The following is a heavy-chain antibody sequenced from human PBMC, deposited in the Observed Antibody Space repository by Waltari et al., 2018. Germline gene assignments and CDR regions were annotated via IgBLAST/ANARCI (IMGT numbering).Heavy chain of an antibody. CDR3: AGGKYYYDSSGYYRAQYLDY. J-gene: IGHJ4*02. V-gene: IGHV4-39*01. CDR1: GGSISSSSYY. CDR2: IYYSGSN. D-gene: IGHD3-22*01. Sequence: QLQLQESGPGLVKPSETLSLTCTVSGGSISSSSYYWGWIRQPPGKGLEWIGRIYYSGSNCYNPSRKSRVTISVDTSKNQFSLKLGSVTAADTAVYYCAGGKYYYDSSGYYRAQYLDYWGQGTLVTVSS.